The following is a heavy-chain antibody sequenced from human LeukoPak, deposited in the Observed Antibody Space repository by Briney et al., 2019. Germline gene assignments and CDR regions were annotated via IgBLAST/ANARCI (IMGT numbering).Heavy chain of an antibody. CDR3: AKDPTPYCSSTSCYEPVDY. Sequence: GGSLRLSCAASGFTFSIYAMSWVRQAPGKGLEWVSGISDSGGSTYYADSVKGRFSISRDNSKNTLYLQMNSLRAEDTAVYYCAKDPTPYCSSTSCYEPVDYWGQGTLVTVSS. CDR1: GFTFSIYA. CDR2: ISDSGGST. V-gene: IGHV3-23*01. D-gene: IGHD2-2*01. J-gene: IGHJ4*02.